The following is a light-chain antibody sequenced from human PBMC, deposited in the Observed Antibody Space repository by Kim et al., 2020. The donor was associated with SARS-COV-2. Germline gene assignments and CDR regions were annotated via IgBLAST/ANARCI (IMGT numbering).Light chain of an antibody. J-gene: IGKJ3*01. CDR2: DAS. CDR3: QQYDNLPFT. Sequence: ASLGDRVTITCQASQDISNYLNWYQQKPGKAPKLLINDASNLETGVPSRFSGSGSGTDFIFTISSLQPEDVAAYFCQQYDNLPFTFGPGTKVDIK. V-gene: IGKV1-33*01. CDR1: QDISNY.